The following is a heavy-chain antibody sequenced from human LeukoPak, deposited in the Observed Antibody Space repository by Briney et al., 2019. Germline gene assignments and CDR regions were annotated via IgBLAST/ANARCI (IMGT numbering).Heavy chain of an antibody. CDR1: GFTFSDYY. CDR3: AKDPNWGSLGYFDY. D-gene: IGHD7-27*01. J-gene: IGHJ4*02. Sequence: PGGSLRLSCAASGFTFSDYYMSWIRHVPGKGLEWVSYISSGGNKFYAESVKGRFTISRDNAKNSLYLQMNSLRAEDTAVYYCAKDPNWGSLGYFDYWGQGTLVTVSS. V-gene: IGHV3-11*01. CDR2: ISSGGNK.